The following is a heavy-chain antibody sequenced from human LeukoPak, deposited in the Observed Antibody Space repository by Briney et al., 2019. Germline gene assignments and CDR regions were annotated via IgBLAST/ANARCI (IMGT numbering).Heavy chain of an antibody. CDR3: ARLPLDYDIFTGYYEYFDY. CDR2: TYYSGRT. J-gene: IGHJ4*02. D-gene: IGHD3-9*01. Sequence: PSETLSLACSIPGDSIISDYWGWVRQPPGKGLEWDGYTYYSGRTNYNPYIKSRVTISVDTSKNQLSLKLSSVPAAHTAVYSCARLPLDYDIFTGYYEYFDYWGQGTLVTVSS. CDR1: GDSIISDY. V-gene: IGHV4-59*08.